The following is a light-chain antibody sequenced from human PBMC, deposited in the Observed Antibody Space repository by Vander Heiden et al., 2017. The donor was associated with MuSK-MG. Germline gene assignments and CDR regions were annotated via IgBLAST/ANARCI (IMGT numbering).Light chain of an antibody. Sequence: QSVLTQPPSVSEAPRQRVTISCSGSRSNIGDNAVNWYQHLPGKAPKLLIYYDDLLPSGVSARFSGSKSGTLASLAISGLQSEDEGDYYCAAWDDSLNGVVFGGGTKLTVL. V-gene: IGLV1-36*01. CDR2: YDD. CDR1: RSNIGDNA. CDR3: AAWDDSLNGVV. J-gene: IGLJ2*01.